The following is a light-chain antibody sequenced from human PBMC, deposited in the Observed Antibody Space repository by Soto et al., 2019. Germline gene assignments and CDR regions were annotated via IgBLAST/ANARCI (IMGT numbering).Light chain of an antibody. CDR1: SSDIGSYNL. CDR3: CSYAGSNTFVV. V-gene: IGLV2-23*03. CDR2: EGS. Sequence: QSALTQPASVSGSPGQSITISCTGTSSDIGSYNLVSWYQQYPGKAPKVMIYEGSKWPSGVSNRFSGSKSGNTASLTISGLQAEDEADYYCCSYAGSNTFVVFGGGTKLTVL. J-gene: IGLJ2*01.